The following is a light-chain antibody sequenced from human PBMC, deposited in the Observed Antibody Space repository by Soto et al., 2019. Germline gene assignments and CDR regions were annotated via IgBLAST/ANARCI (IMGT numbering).Light chain of an antibody. CDR2: DVS. V-gene: IGLV2-14*03. CDR3: CSYTTSSTYV. J-gene: IGLJ1*01. Sequence: QSALTQPASVSGSPGQSIAISCTGTSSDVGGYNYVSWYQQHPGKAPKLMTYDVSNRPSGVSNRFSGSKSGNTASLTISGLQAEDEADYYCCSYTTSSTYVFGTGTRSPS. CDR1: SSDVGGYNY.